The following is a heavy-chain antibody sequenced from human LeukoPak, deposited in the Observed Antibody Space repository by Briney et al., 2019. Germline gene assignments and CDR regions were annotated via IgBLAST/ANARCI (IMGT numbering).Heavy chain of an antibody. J-gene: IGHJ4*02. Sequence: TSSETLSLTCTVSGGSISSYYWSWIRQPAGKGLEWIGRIYTSGSTNYNPSLKSRVTMSVDASKNQFSLKLSSVTAADTAAYYCARSAEIYSSGWYVRHDTTSSFDYWGQGTLVTVSS. V-gene: IGHV4-4*07. D-gene: IGHD6-19*01. CDR2: IYTSGST. CDR1: GGSISSYY. CDR3: ARSAEIYSSGWYVRHDTTSSFDY.